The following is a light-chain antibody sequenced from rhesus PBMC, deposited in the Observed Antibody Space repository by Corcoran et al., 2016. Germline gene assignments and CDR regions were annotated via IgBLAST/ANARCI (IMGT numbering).Light chain of an antibody. CDR1: QNISSW. CDR2: KAC. V-gene: IGKV1-22*01. Sequence: DIQMTQSPSSLSASVGDTVTITCRASQNISSWLAWYQQKPGKAPKLLIYKACTLQSGVPSRFSGSGSGTDFTLTISSLQSEDFATYYCQQYSSSPSNFGQGTKVETK. CDR3: QQYSSSPSN. J-gene: IGKJ2*01.